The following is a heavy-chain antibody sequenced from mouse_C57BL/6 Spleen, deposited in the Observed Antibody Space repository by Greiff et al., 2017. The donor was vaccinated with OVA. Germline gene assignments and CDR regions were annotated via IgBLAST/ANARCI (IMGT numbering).Heavy chain of an antibody. CDR3: ARNYCGSSYDWYFDV. CDR2: IRTGGGT. Sequence: QVQLKQSGPGLVAPSQSLSITCTVSGFSLTSYAISWVRQPPGKGLEWLGGIRTGGGTNYNSAPKTRLSISKDNYKSQVFLKMSSLQTDDTARYYCARNYCGSSYDWYFDVWGTGTTVTVSS. D-gene: IGHD1-1*01. V-gene: IGHV2-9-1*01. J-gene: IGHJ1*03. CDR1: GFSLTSYA.